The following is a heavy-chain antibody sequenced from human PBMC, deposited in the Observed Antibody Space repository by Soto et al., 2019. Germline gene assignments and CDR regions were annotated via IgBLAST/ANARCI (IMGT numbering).Heavy chain of an antibody. D-gene: IGHD1-1*01. J-gene: IGHJ6*02. CDR1: GGSIISGDYY. CDR3: AREGALLFGGKPQSSTTTHV. CDR2: IYYSGDT. V-gene: IGHV4-30-4*08. Sequence: PSETLSLTCTASGGSIISGDYYWSWIRQPPGKGLEWIGYIYYSGDTSYNPSLKSRVTISIDTSKNQSSLKLSSVTAADTAFYYCAREGALLFGGKPQSSTTTHVRGQGTTVTVSS.